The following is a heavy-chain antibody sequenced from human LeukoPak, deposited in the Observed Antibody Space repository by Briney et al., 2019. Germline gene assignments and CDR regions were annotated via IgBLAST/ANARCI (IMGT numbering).Heavy chain of an antibody. J-gene: IGHJ4*02. CDR3: AKERLTTYYYGSSGYYPFDY. Sequence: GGSLRLSCAASGFTFSSYAMSWVRQAPGKGLEWVSAISGSGGSTYYADSVKGRFTISRDNSKNTLYLQMNSLRAEDTAVYYCAKERLTTYYYGSSGYYPFDYWGQGTLVTVSS. CDR1: GFTFSSYA. V-gene: IGHV3-23*01. CDR2: ISGSGGST. D-gene: IGHD3-22*01.